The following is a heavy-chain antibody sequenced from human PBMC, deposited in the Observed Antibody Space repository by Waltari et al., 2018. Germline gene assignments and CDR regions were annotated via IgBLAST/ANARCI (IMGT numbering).Heavy chain of an antibody. D-gene: IGHD2-15*01. CDR2: MYYTGTA. Sequence: QVQLQESGPGLVKPSETLSLTCTVSVASITPYYYSWIRQSPGKGLQWIGSMYYTGTAYYNPSLKSRVTISLDTSKNQFSLSLTSVTTADTAVYYCARDYPAAHVFDYWGQGTVVAVSS. CDR3: ARDYPAAHVFDY. J-gene: IGHJ4*02. V-gene: IGHV4-59*01. CDR1: VASITPYY.